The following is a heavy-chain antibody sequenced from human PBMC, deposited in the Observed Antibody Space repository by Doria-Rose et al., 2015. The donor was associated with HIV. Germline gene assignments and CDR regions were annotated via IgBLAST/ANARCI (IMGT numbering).Heavy chain of an antibody. CDR1: GVSLSSPGMG. CDR2: IISDDER. D-gene: IGHD6-13*01. Sequence: QITLEESGPVLVKPTETLTLTCTVSGVSLSSPGMGVSWIRQPPGKALEWLANIISDDERSYKTPLKSRLTISRGTSKSQVVLTMTDMDPVDTATYYCARIKSSRWYHKYYFDFWGQGTLVIVSA. CDR3: ARIKSSRWYHKYYFDF. V-gene: IGHV2-26*01. J-gene: IGHJ4*02.